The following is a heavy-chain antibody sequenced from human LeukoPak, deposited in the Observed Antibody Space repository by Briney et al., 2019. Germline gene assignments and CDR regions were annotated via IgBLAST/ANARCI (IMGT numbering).Heavy chain of an antibody. D-gene: IGHD2-2*01. V-gene: IGHV4-61*02. CDR2: IYTSGST. CDR3: AREVVVVPPHYYYYMDV. CDR1: GGSISSGSCY. Sequence: SQTLSLTCTVSGGSISSGSCYWSWIRQPAGKGLEWIGRIYTSGSTNYNPSLRSRVTISVDTSKNQFSLKLSSVTAADTAVYYCAREVVVVPPHYYYYMDVWGKGTTVTVSS. J-gene: IGHJ6*03.